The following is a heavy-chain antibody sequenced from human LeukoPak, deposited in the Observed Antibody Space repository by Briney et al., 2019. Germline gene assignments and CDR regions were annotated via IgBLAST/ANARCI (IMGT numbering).Heavy chain of an antibody. J-gene: IGHJ4*02. V-gene: IGHV1-18*01. CDR3: ARDLVVVPAATAGY. CDR1: GYTFTSYG. D-gene: IGHD2-2*01. CDR2: ISAYNGNT. Sequence: ASVKVSCKASGYTFTSYGISWVRQAPGQGLEWMGWISAYNGNTNYAQKLQGRVTMTTDTSTSTACMELRSLRSDDTAVYYCARDLVVVPAATAGYWGQGTLVTVSS.